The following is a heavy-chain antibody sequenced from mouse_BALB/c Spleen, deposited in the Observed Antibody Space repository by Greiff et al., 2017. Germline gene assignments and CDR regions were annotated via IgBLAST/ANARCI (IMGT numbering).Heavy chain of an antibody. J-gene: IGHJ4*01. CDR3: GREGYYGSNRAMDY. V-gene: IGHV1S137*01. Sequence: QVQLQQSGAELVRPGVSVKISCKGSGYTFTDYPMHWVKQSHAKSLEWIGVISTYYGDASYNQKFKGEATMTVDKSSSTAYMELARLTSEDSAIYYCGREGYYGSNRAMDYWGQGTSVTVSS. CDR2: ISTYYGDA. D-gene: IGHD1-1*01. CDR1: GYTFTDYP.